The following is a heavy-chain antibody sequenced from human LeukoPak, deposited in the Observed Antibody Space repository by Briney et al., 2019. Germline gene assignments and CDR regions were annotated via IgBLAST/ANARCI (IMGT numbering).Heavy chain of an antibody. CDR3: ARQQDPKHFDY. CDR2: IYPGDSDT. V-gene: IGHV5-51*01. Sequence: GESLKIFCKGSGYSFSTFWIGLVRQMPGKGLEWVGIIYPGDSDTRQSPSFQGPVTISADKSISTAYQQWSSLKASDTAVYYCARQQDPKHFDYWGQGTLVTVSS. CDR1: GYSFSTFW. J-gene: IGHJ4*02.